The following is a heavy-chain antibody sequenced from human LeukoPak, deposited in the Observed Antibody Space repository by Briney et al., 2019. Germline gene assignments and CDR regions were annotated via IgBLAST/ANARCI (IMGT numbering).Heavy chain of an antibody. J-gene: IGHJ4*02. CDR2: IYTSGST. Sequence: SETLSLTCTVSGNSISSYNWSWIRQPAGKGLEWIGRIYTSGSTNYNPSLKSRVTMSVDTSKNQFSLNLSSVTAADTAFYYCARETTGLARYFDYWGQGTLVTVSS. V-gene: IGHV4-4*07. D-gene: IGHD4-11*01. CDR3: ARETTGLARYFDY. CDR1: GNSISSYN.